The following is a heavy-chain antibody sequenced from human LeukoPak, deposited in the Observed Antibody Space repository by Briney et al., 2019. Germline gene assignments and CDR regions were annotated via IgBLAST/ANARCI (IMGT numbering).Heavy chain of an antibody. V-gene: IGHV3-33*08. Sequence: GGSLRLSCAASGFTFSSYAMHWVRQAPGKGLEWVAVIWYDGSNKYYADSVKGRFTISRDNSKNTLYLQMNSLRAEDTAVYYCARANPRSDPCSGSYWRAFDIWGQGTMVTVSS. CDR1: GFTFSSYA. CDR2: IWYDGSNK. J-gene: IGHJ3*02. CDR3: ARANPRSDPCSGSYWRAFDI. D-gene: IGHD1-26*01.